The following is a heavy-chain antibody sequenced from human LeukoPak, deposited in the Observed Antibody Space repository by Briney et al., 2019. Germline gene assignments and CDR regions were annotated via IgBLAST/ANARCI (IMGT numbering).Heavy chain of an antibody. Sequence: GGSLRLSCAASGFTVANDRMSWVRQPPGKGLEWVSTVYGGGNTAYTDSVKGRFTISRDTSKNTLLLQMDSLRAEDTAVYFCVRERFGAIVENWGQGALVIVSS. CDR2: VYGGGNT. J-gene: IGHJ4*02. V-gene: IGHV3-53*01. CDR1: GFTVANDR. D-gene: IGHD3-10*01. CDR3: VRERFGAIVEN.